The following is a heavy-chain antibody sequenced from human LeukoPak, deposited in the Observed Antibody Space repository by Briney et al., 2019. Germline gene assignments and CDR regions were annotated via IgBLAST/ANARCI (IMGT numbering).Heavy chain of an antibody. Sequence: SETLSLTCTVSGGSISSYYWGWIRQPPGKGLEWIGSIYYSGSTYYNPSLKSRVTISVDTSKNQFSLKLSSVTAADTAVYYCARRLGYGSGSFDYWGQGTLVTVSS. V-gene: IGHV4-39*01. CDR2: IYYSGST. D-gene: IGHD3-10*01. CDR3: ARRLGYGSGSFDY. CDR1: GGSISSYY. J-gene: IGHJ4*02.